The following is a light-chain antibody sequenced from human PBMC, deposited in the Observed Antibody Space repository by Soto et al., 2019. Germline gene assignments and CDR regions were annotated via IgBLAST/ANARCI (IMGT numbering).Light chain of an antibody. V-gene: IGLV2-14*01. CDR3: SSYTSSSTLDVV. Sequence: QSALTQPASVSGSPGQSLTISCTGTSSDVGGYNYVSWYQQPPGKAPKLMIYDVSKRPSGVSNRFSGSKSGNTASLTISGLQAEDEADYYCSSYTSSSTLDVVFGGGTKLTVL. CDR2: DVS. CDR1: SSDVGGYNY. J-gene: IGLJ2*01.